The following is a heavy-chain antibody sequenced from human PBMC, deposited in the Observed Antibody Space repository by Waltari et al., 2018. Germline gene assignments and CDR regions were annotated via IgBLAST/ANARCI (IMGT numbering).Heavy chain of an antibody. D-gene: IGHD2-15*01. CDR2: IYYSGST. J-gene: IGHJ4*02. CDR1: GDSVSSGIYY. Sequence: QVQLQESGPGLVKPSETLSLTCTVPGDSVSSGIYYWSRIRQPPGKGLEWIGNIYYSGSTNYNPSFNSRVTISVDTSKNQFSLNLTSVTATDTAVYYCARQIVVVAATPGYFDSWGQGTLVAVSS. CDR3: ARQIVVVAATPGYFDS. V-gene: IGHV4-61*01.